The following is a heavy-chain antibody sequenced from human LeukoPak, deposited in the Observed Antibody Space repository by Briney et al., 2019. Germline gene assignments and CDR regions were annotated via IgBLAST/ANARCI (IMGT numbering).Heavy chain of an antibody. D-gene: IGHD4-17*01. CDR2: INPSGGST. J-gene: IGHJ6*03. Sequence: ASVKVSCKASGYTFTSYYMHWVRQAPGQGLEWMGIINPSGGSTSYAQKFQGRVTMTRDMSTSTDYMELSSLRSEDTAVYYCARKGGTTVTTEAEYYYYYYMDVWGKGTTVTISS. V-gene: IGHV1-46*01. CDR1: GYTFTSYY. CDR3: ARKGGTTVTTEAEYYYYYYMDV.